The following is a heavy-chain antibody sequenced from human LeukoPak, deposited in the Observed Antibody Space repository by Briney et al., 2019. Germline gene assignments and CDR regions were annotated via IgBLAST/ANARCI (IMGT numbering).Heavy chain of an antibody. J-gene: IGHJ6*02. Sequence: ASVKVSCKASGYTFTSYYMHWVRQAPGQGLEWMGWISAYNGNTNYAQKLQGRVTMTTDTSTSTAYMELRSLRSDDTAVYYCARRVGGYYYYYGMDVWGQGTTVTVSS. CDR3: ARRVGGYYYYYGMDV. CDR1: GYTFTSYY. V-gene: IGHV1-18*04. D-gene: IGHD3-16*01. CDR2: ISAYNGNT.